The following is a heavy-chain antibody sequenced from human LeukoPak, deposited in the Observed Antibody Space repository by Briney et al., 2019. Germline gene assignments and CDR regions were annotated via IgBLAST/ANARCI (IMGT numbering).Heavy chain of an antibody. CDR2: IYPSGST. CDR3: ARATVDCSSTSCYTVYYFDY. J-gene: IGHJ4*02. Sequence: SETLSLTCTVSGGSISSYYWNWIRQPAGKGLEWIGHIYPSGSTNYNPSLKSRVTMSVDTSKNQFSLKLSSVTAADTAMYYCARATVDCSSTSCYTVYYFDYWGRGTLVTVSS. D-gene: IGHD2-2*02. V-gene: IGHV4-4*07. CDR1: GGSISSYY.